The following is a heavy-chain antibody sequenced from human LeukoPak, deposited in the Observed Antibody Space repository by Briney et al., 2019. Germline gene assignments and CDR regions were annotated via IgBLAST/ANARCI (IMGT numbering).Heavy chain of an antibody. D-gene: IGHD1-26*01. Sequence: AASVKVSCKASGYTFTGYYMHWVRQAPGQGLAWMGWINPNSGGTNYAQKFQGRVTMTRDTSISTAYMELSRLRSDDTAVYYCARDRGMILRRSYYYYYGMDVWGQGTTVTVSS. CDR2: INPNSGGT. CDR3: ARDRGMILRRSYYYYYGMDV. J-gene: IGHJ6*02. CDR1: GYTFTGYY. V-gene: IGHV1-2*02.